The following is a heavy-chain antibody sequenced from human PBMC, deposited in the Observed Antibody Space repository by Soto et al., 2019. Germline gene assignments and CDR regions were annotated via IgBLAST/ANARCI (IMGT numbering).Heavy chain of an antibody. CDR3: AGDRGGGEDYSYYGMDV. Sequence: EVQLVESGGGLVKPGGSLRLSCAASGFTFSSYSMNWVRQAPGKGLEWVSSSSSSSSYIYYADSVKGRFTISTDNAKNSLDLQKNSLRAEDTAVYYCAGDRGGGEDYSYYGMDVWGQGTTVTVSS. CDR2: SSSSSSYI. D-gene: IGHD3-10*01. V-gene: IGHV3-21*01. CDR1: GFTFSSYS. J-gene: IGHJ6*02.